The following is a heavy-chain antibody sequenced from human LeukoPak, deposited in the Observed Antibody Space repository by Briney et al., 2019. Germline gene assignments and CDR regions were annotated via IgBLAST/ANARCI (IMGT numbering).Heavy chain of an antibody. V-gene: IGHV3-30-3*01. CDR3: AREVWGSSFDS. Sequence: PGRSLRLSCVASGFPLRSYTMHCVRQAPGKGLEWVAFISYDGSNKYYADSVKGRFTISRDNSKSTLFLQMNSLRAEDTAVYYCAREVWGSSFDSWGQGTLVTVSS. CDR2: ISYDGSNK. J-gene: IGHJ4*02. D-gene: IGHD3-16*01. CDR1: GFPLRSYT.